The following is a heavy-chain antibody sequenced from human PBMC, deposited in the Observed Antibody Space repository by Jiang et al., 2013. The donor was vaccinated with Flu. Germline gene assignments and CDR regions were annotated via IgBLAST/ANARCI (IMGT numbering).Heavy chain of an antibody. Sequence: GSGLVKPSQTLSLTCIVSGGSISRGNYFWTWIRQHPRKGLEWIGYIHVSGSSYYNPSLKSRVSISLDTSKNQFSLKMSSVTAADTAVYYCQRVTIGSDVFDIWGQGTTVTVSS. J-gene: IGHJ3*02. CDR3: QRVTIGSDVFDI. CDR1: GGSISRGNYF. CDR2: IHVSGSS. V-gene: IGHV4-31*06. D-gene: IGHD4-17*01.